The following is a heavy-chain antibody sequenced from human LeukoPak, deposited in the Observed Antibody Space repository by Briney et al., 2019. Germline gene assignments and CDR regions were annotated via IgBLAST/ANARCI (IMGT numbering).Heavy chain of an antibody. D-gene: IGHD2-15*01. CDR3: ARDASAGFDRSHTFDY. J-gene: IGHJ4*02. V-gene: IGHV1-2*02. Sequence: ASVKVSCKASGYTFTGYYMHWVRQAPGQGLEWMGWITPNSGGTNYAQKFQGRVTMTRDTSISTAYMELSRLRSDDTAVYYCARDASAGFDRSHTFDYWGQGTLVTVSS. CDR1: GYTFTGYY. CDR2: ITPNSGGT.